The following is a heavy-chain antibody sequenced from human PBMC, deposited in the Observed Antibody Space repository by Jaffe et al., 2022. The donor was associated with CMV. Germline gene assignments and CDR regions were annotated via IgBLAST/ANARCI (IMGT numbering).Heavy chain of an antibody. CDR1: GFTFSSYE. V-gene: IGHV3-48*03. J-gene: IGHJ5*02. Sequence: EVQLVESGGGLVQPGGSLRLSCAASGFTFSSYEMNWVRQAPGKGLEWVSYISSSGSTIYYADSVKGRFTISRDNAKNSLYLQMNSLRAEDTAVYYCARDQPHYYYDSSGYYYAWAMFDPWGQGTLVTVSS. CDR2: ISSSGSTI. D-gene: IGHD3-22*01. CDR3: ARDQPHYYYDSSGYYYAWAMFDP.